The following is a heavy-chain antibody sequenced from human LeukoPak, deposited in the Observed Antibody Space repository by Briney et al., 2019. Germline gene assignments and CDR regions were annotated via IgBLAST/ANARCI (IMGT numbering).Heavy chain of an antibody. CDR2: INAGNGNT. D-gene: IGHD3-10*01. Sequence: ASVKVSCKASGYTFTGYYMHWVRQAPGQRLEWMEWINAGNGNTKYSQKFQGRVTITRDTSASTAYMELSSLRSEDTAVYYCARDYYGSGSYLYYYYGMNVWGQGTTVTVSS. CDR1: GYTFTGYY. J-gene: IGHJ6*02. V-gene: IGHV1-3*01. CDR3: ARDYYGSGSYLYYYYGMNV.